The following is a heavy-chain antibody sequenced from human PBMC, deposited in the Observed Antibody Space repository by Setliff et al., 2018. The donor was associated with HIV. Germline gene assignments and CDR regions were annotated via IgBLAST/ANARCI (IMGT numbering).Heavy chain of an antibody. CDR2: IYTSGST. CDR1: GGSISSGSYS. Sequence: SETLSLTCTVSGGSISSGSYSWSWIRQPAGKGLEWIGHIYTSGSTNYNPSLKSRVTISVDTSKNQFSLKLSSVTAADTAVYYCAREEDYNFWSGYDWFDPWGQGTLVTVSS. J-gene: IGHJ5*02. CDR3: AREEDYNFWSGYDWFDP. D-gene: IGHD3-3*01. V-gene: IGHV4-61*09.